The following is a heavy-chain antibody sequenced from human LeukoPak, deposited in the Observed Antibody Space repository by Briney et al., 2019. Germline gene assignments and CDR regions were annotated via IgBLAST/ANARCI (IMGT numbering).Heavy chain of an antibody. CDR2: FFDSGDT. CDR1: GGSISSSSYY. CDR3: ARDASIAAGGFDY. D-gene: IGHD6-13*01. Sequence: SETLSLTCTVSGGSISSSSYYWGWIRQPPGKGLEWIGSFFDSGDTHYNPSLKSRVTISVGTSKNQFSLKMNSVTAADTAVYYCARDASIAAGGFDYWGQGTLVTVSS. J-gene: IGHJ4*02. V-gene: IGHV4-39*07.